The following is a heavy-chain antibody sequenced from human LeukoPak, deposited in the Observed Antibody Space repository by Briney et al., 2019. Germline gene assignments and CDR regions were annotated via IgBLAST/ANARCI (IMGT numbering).Heavy chain of an antibody. V-gene: IGHV3-21*01. D-gene: IGHD3-3*01. CDR1: GFTFSSYS. CDR3: ARDRNHDFWSGYYTGDDY. CDR2: ISSSSGYI. J-gene: IGHJ4*02. Sequence: GGSLRLSCAASGFTFSSYSMNWVRQAPGKGLEWVSSISSSSGYIYYADSVKGRFTISRDNAKNSLYLQMNSLRAEDTAVYYCARDRNHDFWSGYYTGDDYWGQGTLVTVSS.